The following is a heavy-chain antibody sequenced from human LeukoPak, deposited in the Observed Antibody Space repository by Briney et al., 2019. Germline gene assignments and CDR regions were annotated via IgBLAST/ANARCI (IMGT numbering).Heavy chain of an antibody. J-gene: IGHJ4*02. CDR2: ISSSSNYI. V-gene: IGHV3-21*01. D-gene: IGHD1-1*01. Sequence: GGSLRLSCAASGFTFSSYTMNWVHQAPGKGLEWVSSISSSSNYIHYADSLKGRFTISRDNANNSLYLQMDSLRAEDTAVYYCARVGTRADWGQGTLVTVSS. CDR1: GFTFSSYT. CDR3: ARVGTRAD.